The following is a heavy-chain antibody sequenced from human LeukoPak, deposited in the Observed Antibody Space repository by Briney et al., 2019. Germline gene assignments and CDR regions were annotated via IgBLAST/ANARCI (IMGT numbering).Heavy chain of an antibody. V-gene: IGHV3-74*01. CDR3: ARAPSEIGGYYPEYFRH. D-gene: IGHD3-22*01. CDR2: IKSDGST. CDR1: GFTFSSYW. Sequence: GGSLRLSCAASGFTFSSYWMHWVRQAPGKGLVWVSRIKSDGSTNYADSVKGRFTISRDNAKNTVSLQMNSLRAEDTGVYYCARAPSEIGGYYPEYFRHWGQGTLVTDTS. J-gene: IGHJ1*01.